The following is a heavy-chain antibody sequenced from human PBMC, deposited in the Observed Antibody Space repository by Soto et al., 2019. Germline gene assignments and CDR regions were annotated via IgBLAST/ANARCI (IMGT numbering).Heavy chain of an antibody. CDR2: ISYDGSNK. CDR3: ARQRAAAGLYYYYYGMDV. V-gene: IGHV3-30-3*01. CDR1: GFTFSSYA. J-gene: IGHJ6*02. D-gene: IGHD6-13*01. Sequence: GGSLRLSCAASGFTFSSYAMHWVRQAPGKXLEWVAVISYDGSNKYYADSVKGRFTISRDNSKNTLYLQMNSLRAEDTAVYYCARQRAAAGLYYYYYGMDVWGQGTTVTVSS.